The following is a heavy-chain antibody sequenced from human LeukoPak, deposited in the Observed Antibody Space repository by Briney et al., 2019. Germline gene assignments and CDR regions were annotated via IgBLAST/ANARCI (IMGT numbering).Heavy chain of an antibody. V-gene: IGHV4-39*01. CDR3: ARGVGYDILTGPISHPYDAFDI. D-gene: IGHD3-9*01. Sequence: SETLSLTCTVSGGSISSSNYYWGWIRQPPGKGLEWIGSMYYGGSTYYNPSLKSRVTISVDTSKNQFSLRLSSVTAADTAVYYCARGVGYDILTGPISHPYDAFDIWGQGTMVTVSS. J-gene: IGHJ3*02. CDR1: GGSISSSNYY. CDR2: MYYGGST.